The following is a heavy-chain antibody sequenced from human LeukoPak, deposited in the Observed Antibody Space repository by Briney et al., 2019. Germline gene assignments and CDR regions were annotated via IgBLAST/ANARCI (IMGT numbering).Heavy chain of an antibody. CDR3: ARAFPLPYGLDY. J-gene: IGHJ4*02. CDR2: INHSGST. V-gene: IGHV4-34*01. Sequence: SETLSLTCAVFGGSFSGNYWSWIRQSPGKGLEWIGEINHSGSTKYNPSLKSRVTISVDTSKNQFSLKLSSVTAADTAVYDCARAFPLPYGLDYWGQGTLVTVSS. CDR1: GGSFSGNY. D-gene: IGHD3-10*01.